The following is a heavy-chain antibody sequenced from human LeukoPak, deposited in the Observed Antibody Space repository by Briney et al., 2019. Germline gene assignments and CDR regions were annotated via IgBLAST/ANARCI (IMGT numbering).Heavy chain of an antibody. J-gene: IGHJ4*02. V-gene: IGHV3-33*01. Sequence: PGASLRLSCAASGFTFSSNGMLWVRQAPGKGMERVVAISYEGSNKYYAGSVKSRFTISRDNSKNTLYLQMISLRAENTAVYYCARDSGVYSSGFDYWGKGTMVTDSS. CDR1: GFTFSSNG. CDR3: ARDSGVYSSGFDY. CDR2: ISYEGSNK. D-gene: IGHD6-19*01.